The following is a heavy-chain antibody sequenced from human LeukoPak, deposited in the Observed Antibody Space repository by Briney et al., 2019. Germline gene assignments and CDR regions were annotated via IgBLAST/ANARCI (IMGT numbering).Heavy chain of an antibody. V-gene: IGHV3-23*01. CDR3: AREGYDILTGYYTYYFDY. Sequence: GGSLRLSCAASGFTFSSYAMSWVRQAPGKGLEWVSAISGSGGSTYYADSVKGRFTISRDNSKNTLYLQMNSLRAEDTAVYYCAREGYDILTGYYTYYFDYWGQGTLVTVSS. J-gene: IGHJ4*02. CDR2: ISGSGGST. CDR1: GFTFSSYA. D-gene: IGHD3-9*01.